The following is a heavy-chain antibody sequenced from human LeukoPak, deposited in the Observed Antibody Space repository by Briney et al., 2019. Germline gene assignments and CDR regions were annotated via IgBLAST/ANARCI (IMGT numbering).Heavy chain of an antibody. CDR3: ARSRVLRYVDWLLVVGGDNDAFDI. D-gene: IGHD3-9*01. CDR2: ISAYNGNT. J-gene: IGHJ3*02. V-gene: IGHV1-18*01. CDR1: GYTFTRYG. Sequence: ASVKVSCKASGYTFTRYGISWVRQAPGQGLERMGWISAYNGNTNSAQKPQGRVTMTTDTSPSTAYMELRSLRSNCTAVYYWARSRVLRYVDWLLVVGGDNDAFDIWGQGTMVTVSS.